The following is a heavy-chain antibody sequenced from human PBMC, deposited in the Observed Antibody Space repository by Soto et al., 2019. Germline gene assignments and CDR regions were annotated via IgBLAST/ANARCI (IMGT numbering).Heavy chain of an antibody. V-gene: IGHV1-3*01. CDR2: INAGNGNT. CDR3: ARVSSKVAKIYYFDY. D-gene: IGHD5-12*01. J-gene: IGHJ4*02. Sequence: ASLKVSCKASGYTFTSYAMHWVRQARGQRLEWMGWINAGNGNTKYSQKFQGRVTITRDTSASTAYMELSSLRSEDTAVYYCARVSSKVAKIYYFDYWGQGTLVTVSS. CDR1: GYTFTSYA.